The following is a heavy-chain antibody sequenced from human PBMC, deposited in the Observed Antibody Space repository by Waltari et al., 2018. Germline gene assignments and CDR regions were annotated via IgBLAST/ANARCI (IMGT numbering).Heavy chain of an antibody. Sequence: EVQLVESGGGLVQPGGSLRLSCAASGFTFSSYWMCWVRQGTGKGLEWVAKIKQDGSEKYYVDSVKGRFTISRDNAKNSLYLQMNSLRAEDTAVYYCARASVGVAEDYWGQGTLVTVSS. CDR2: IKQDGSEK. V-gene: IGHV3-7*01. CDR3: ARASVGVAEDY. J-gene: IGHJ4*02. D-gene: IGHD6-19*01. CDR1: GFTFSSYW.